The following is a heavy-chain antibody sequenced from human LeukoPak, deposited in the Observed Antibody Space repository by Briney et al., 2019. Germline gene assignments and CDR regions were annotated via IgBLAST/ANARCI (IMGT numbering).Heavy chain of an antibody. CDR3: ARGLRYFDWYLMGAFDI. V-gene: IGHV7-4-1*02. CDR1: GYTFTSYA. J-gene: IGHJ3*02. D-gene: IGHD3-9*01. Sequence: ASVKVSCKASGYTFTSYAMNWVRQAPGQGLEWMGWINTNTGNPTYAQGFTGRFVFSLDTSVSTAYLQISSLKAEDTAVYYCARGLRYFDWYLMGAFDIWGQGTMVTVSS. CDR2: INTNTGNP.